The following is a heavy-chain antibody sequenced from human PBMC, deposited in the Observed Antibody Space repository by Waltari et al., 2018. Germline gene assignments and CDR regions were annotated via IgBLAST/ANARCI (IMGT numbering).Heavy chain of an antibody. D-gene: IGHD3-3*01. V-gene: IGHV3-74*01. J-gene: IGHJ4*02. Sequence: EVQLVESGGGLVQPGVSLRLSCEASGFHLGNFWVYGIRQRPGKGLMYVSGRDADGARTRYADSVRGRFTISRDNAKNAVYLQMTSLRDEDTALYYCARDWRNLGMDVWGQGTLVTVSS. CDR2: RDADGART. CDR1: GFHLGNFW. CDR3: ARDWRNLGMDV.